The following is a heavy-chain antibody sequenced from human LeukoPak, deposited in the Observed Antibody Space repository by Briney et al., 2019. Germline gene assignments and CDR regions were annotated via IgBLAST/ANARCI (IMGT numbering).Heavy chain of an antibody. J-gene: IGHJ4*02. CDR3: ASLTYYYDSSGYYYSPYFDY. CDR2: ISYDGSNK. Sequence: GGSLRLSCAASGFTFSSYGMHWVRQAPGKGLEWVAVISYDGSNKYYADSVKGRFTISRDNSKNTLYLQMNSLRSEDTAVYYCASLTYYYDSSGYYYSPYFDYWGQGTLVTVSS. V-gene: IGHV3-30*03. D-gene: IGHD3-22*01. CDR1: GFTFSSYG.